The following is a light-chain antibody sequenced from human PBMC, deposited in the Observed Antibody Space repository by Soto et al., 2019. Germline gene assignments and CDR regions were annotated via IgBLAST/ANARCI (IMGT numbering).Light chain of an antibody. CDR2: WAS. V-gene: IGKV4-1*01. Sequence: SPLSCRSSHSLFDTSYKKTYLAWYQQRPGQPPKLLIYWASTRQSGVPDRFSGGGSATDFTLTISRLQAEDVAIYYCHQYYSIPYTFGQGTRLEI. CDR1: HSLFDTSYKKTY. J-gene: IGKJ2*01. CDR3: HQYYSIPYT.